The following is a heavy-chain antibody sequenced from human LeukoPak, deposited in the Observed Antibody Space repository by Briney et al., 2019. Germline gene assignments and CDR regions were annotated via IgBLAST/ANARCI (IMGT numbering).Heavy chain of an antibody. Sequence: GESLQISCKGSGYSFTSYWISWVRQMPGKGLEWMGRIDPSDSYTNYSPSFQGHVTISADKSISTAYLQWGSLKASDTAMYYCARTYYYDSSGLVPGYWGQGTLVTVSS. D-gene: IGHD3-22*01. CDR3: ARTYYYDSSGLVPGY. CDR1: GYSFTSYW. J-gene: IGHJ4*02. CDR2: IDPSDSYT. V-gene: IGHV5-10-1*01.